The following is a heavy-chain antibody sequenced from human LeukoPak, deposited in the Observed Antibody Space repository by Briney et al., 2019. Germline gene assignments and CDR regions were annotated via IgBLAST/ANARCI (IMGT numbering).Heavy chain of an antibody. D-gene: IGHD6-19*01. J-gene: IGHJ4*02. CDR2: ISSSGSTI. CDR3: ARAAGSSGWNDYFDY. Sequence: GGSLRLSCAASRFTFSTYWMHWVRQAPGKGLEWVSYISSSGSTIYYADSVKGRFTISRDNAKNSLYLQMNSLRAEDTAVYYCARAAGSSGWNDYFDYWGQGTLVTVSS. CDR1: RFTFSTYW. V-gene: IGHV3-48*04.